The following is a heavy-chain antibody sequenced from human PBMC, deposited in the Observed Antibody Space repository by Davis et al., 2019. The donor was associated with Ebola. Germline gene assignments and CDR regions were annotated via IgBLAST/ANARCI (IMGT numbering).Heavy chain of an antibody. V-gene: IGHV3-13*01. CDR1: GFTFSSYD. D-gene: IGHD3-10*01. Sequence: GGSLRLSCAASGFTFSSYDMHWVRQATGKGLEWVSAIGTAGDTYYPGSVKSRFTISRENAKNSLYLQMNSLRAEDTAVYYCARDRGVAWGYYGMDVWGQGTTVTVSS. J-gene: IGHJ6*02. CDR3: ARDRGVAWGYYGMDV. CDR2: IGTAGDT.